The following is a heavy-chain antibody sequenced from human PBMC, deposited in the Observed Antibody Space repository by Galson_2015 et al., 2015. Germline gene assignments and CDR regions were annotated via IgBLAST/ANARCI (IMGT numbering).Heavy chain of an antibody. CDR1: GFTFDDYA. CDR2: ITWDGVST. V-gene: IGHV3-43D*04. CDR3: AKEGTIAAAGTFLDY. Sequence: SLRLSCAASGFTFDDYAMHWVRQAPGKGLEWVSLITWDGVSTYYADSVKGRFTISRDNSKNSLYLQMNSLRAEDTALYYCAKEGTIAAAGTFLDYWGQGTLVTVSS. D-gene: IGHD6-13*01. J-gene: IGHJ4*02.